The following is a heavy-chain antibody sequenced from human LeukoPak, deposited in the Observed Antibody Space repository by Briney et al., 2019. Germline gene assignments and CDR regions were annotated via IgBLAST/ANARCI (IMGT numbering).Heavy chain of an antibody. CDR3: AREGGPYRPLDY. CDR1: GGSITNTNY. Sequence: SETLSLTCGVFGGSITNTNYWTWVRQPPGKGLEWIGEVNLQGSTNYNPSLMGRVAISVDTSENHISLQLTSVTAADTAVYYCAREGGPYRPLDYSGQGTLVTVSS. CDR2: VNLQGST. J-gene: IGHJ4*02. V-gene: IGHV4-4*02.